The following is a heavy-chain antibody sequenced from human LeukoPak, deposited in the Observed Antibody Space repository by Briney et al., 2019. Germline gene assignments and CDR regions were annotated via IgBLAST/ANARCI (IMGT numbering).Heavy chain of an antibody. CDR2: ITPIFGTA. V-gene: IGHV1-69*06. J-gene: IGHJ2*01. CDR1: GGTISSYA. CDR3: ARSSSFFGYFDL. Sequence: ASVKVSCKASGGTISSYAISWVRQAPGQGLEWMGGITPIFGTANYAQKFQGRVTITADKSTRIAYMELSSLRSEDTAVYYCARSSSFFGYFDLWGRGTLVTVSS. D-gene: IGHD6-13*01.